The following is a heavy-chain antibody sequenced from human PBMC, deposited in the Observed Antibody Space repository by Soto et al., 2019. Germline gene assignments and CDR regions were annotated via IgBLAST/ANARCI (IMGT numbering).Heavy chain of an antibody. V-gene: IGHV3-48*01. CDR2: ISSSSSTI. J-gene: IGHJ4*02. Sequence: GGSLRLSCAASGFTFSSYSMNWVRQAPGKGLEWVSYISSSSSTIYYADSVKGRFTISRDNAKNSLYLQMNSLRAEDTAVYYCARSKVTTQTHFDYWGQGTLVTVSS. D-gene: IGHD4-17*01. CDR3: ARSKVTTQTHFDY. CDR1: GFTFSSYS.